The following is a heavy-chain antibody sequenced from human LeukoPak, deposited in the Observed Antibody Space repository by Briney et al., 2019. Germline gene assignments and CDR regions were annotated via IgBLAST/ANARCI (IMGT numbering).Heavy chain of an antibody. Sequence: SETLSLSCTVSGDSITSLYWTWIRQPPGKGLEWIGYIYHSGSTNYNPSLKSRVTISVDTSKNQFSLKLSSVTTADTAVYYCARDLTAAGYFDFWSQGTVVTVSS. CDR2: IYHSGST. D-gene: IGHD6-13*01. J-gene: IGHJ4*02. V-gene: IGHV4-59*11. CDR3: ARDLTAAGYFDF. CDR1: GDSITSLY.